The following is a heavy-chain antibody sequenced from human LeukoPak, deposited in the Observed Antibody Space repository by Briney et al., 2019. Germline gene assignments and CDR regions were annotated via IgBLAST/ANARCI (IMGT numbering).Heavy chain of an antibody. D-gene: IGHD3-22*01. CDR3: AREGPYDSSGCTFDY. J-gene: IGHJ4*02. Sequence: GGSLRLSCVASGFTFSTYWMSWVRQAPGKGLEWVANIKQDGGERYYVDSVKGRFTISRDNAKNSLFLQMNSLGADDTAVYYCAREGPYDSSGCTFDYWGQGTLVTVSS. V-gene: IGHV3-7*01. CDR1: GFTFSTYW. CDR2: IKQDGGER.